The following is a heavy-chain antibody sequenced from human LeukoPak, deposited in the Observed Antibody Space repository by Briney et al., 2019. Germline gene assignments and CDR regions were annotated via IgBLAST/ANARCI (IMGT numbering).Heavy chain of an antibody. Sequence: TFSSYWMSWVRQPPGKGLEWIGSIYYSGSTYYNPSLKSRVTISVDTSKNQFSLKLSSVTAADTAVYYCARHWALSGSQLGINYWGQGTLVTVSS. CDR2: IYYSGST. J-gene: IGHJ4*02. V-gene: IGHV4-39*01. D-gene: IGHD3-10*01. CDR1: TFSSYW. CDR3: ARHWALSGSQLGINY.